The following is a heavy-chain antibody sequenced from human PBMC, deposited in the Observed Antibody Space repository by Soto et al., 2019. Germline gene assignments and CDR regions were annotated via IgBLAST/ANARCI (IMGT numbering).Heavy chain of an antibody. CDR2: ISGSGGST. Sequence: GGSLRLSCAASGFTFSSYAMSWVRQAPGKGLEWVSAISGSGGSTYYADSVKGRFTISRDNSKNTLYLQMNSLRAEDTAVYYCAKDYYYDSSGYEASYFDYWGQGTLVTVSS. CDR1: GFTFSSYA. V-gene: IGHV3-23*01. D-gene: IGHD3-22*01. CDR3: AKDYYYDSSGYEASYFDY. J-gene: IGHJ4*02.